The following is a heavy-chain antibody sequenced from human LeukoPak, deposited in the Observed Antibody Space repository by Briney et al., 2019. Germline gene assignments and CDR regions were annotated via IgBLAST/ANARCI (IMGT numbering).Heavy chain of an antibody. CDR1: GFTFSSCS. CDR2: MSSSGSII. V-gene: IGHV3-48*01. D-gene: IGHD6-13*01. CDR3: ARALWYSSSWSNFDY. Sequence: PGGSLRLSCAASGFTFSSCSMNWVRQAPGKGLEWVSYMSSSGSIIYYADSVKGRFTISRDNAKNSLFLQMNSLRAEDMAVYYCARALWYSSSWSNFDYWGQGTLVTVSS. J-gene: IGHJ4*02.